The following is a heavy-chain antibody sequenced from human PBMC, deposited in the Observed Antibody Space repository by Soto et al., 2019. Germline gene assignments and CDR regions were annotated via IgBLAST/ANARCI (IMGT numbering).Heavy chain of an antibody. V-gene: IGHV3-30-3*02. J-gene: IGHJ4*02. D-gene: IGHD7-27*01. CDR2: ISYDGTNK. Sequence: GSLRLSCAAPGVSFSISHMHWVRQAPGKGPEWVALISYDGTNKFHADSVKGRFTISRDNSKSTLCLQVDSLRPEDAAVYYCAKDPTTAGGQHWAFNYFDSWGQGTLLTVSS. CDR1: GVSFSISH. CDR3: AKDPTTAGGQHWAFNYFDS.